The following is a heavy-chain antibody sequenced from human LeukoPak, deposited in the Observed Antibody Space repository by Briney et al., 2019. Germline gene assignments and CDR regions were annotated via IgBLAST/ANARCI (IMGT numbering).Heavy chain of an antibody. J-gene: IGHJ4*02. CDR3: ARDEFDGYNLGPSIY. D-gene: IGHD5-24*01. CDR2: ISYDARHE. V-gene: IGHV3-30*03. Sequence: GGSLRLSCEASGFPFRDHAMHWVRQAPGKGLQWVAVISYDARHENYADSVKGRFTVSRDDSRSTLYLQMNSLKTDDTAVYFCARDEFDGYNLGPSIYWGQGTLVTVSS. CDR1: GFPFRDHA.